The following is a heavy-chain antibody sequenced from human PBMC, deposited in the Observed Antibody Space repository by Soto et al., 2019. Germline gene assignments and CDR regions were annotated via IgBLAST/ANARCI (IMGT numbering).Heavy chain of an antibody. CDR1: GFTFGDYA. CDR2: IRSKAYGGTT. Sequence: GVLRLSCTASGFTFGDYAMSWFRQAPGKGLEWVGFIRSKAYGGTTEYAASVKGRFTISRDDSKSIAYLQMNSLKTEDTAVYYSNIHPLPRYRFSWAHGLLVTVSS. CDR3: NIHPLPRYRFS. V-gene: IGHV3-49*03. J-gene: IGHJ5*01. D-gene: IGHD5-18*01.